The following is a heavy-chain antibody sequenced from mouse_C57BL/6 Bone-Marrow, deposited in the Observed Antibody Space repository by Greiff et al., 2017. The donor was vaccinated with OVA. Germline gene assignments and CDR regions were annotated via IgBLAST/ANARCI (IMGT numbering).Heavy chain of an antibody. CDR3: ARGFYGGFAY. CDR2: IDPSDSYT. CDR1: GYTFTSYW. D-gene: IGHD1-1*01. V-gene: IGHV1-69*01. Sequence: VQGVESGAELVMPGASVKLSCKASGYTFTSYWMPWVKQRPGQGLEWIGEIDPSDSYTNYNQKFKGKSTLTVDKSSSTAYMQLSSLTSEDSAVYYCARGFYGGFAYWGQGTLVTVSA. J-gene: IGHJ3*01.